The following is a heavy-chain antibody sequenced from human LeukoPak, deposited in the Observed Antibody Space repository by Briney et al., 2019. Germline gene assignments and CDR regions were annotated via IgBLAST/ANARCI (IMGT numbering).Heavy chain of an antibody. J-gene: IGHJ6*04. CDR1: GGSISSGDYY. V-gene: IGHV4-30-4*01. CDR2: IYYSGST. CDR3: ARVTMVRGVTTYFYYGMDV. D-gene: IGHD3-10*01. Sequence: SETLSLTCTVSGGSISSGDYYWRWIRQPPGRGLEWIEYIYYSGSTYYNPSLKSRITISVDTSKNQFSLKLSSVTAADTAVYYCARVTMVRGVTTYFYYGMDVWGKGTTVTVSS.